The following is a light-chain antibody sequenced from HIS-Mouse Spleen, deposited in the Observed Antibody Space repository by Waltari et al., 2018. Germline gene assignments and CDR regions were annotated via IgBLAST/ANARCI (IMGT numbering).Light chain of an antibody. CDR3: CSYAGSSTFVV. V-gene: IGLV2-23*01. CDR2: EGS. Sequence: QSALTQPASVSGSPGQSITISCTGTSSDVGSYNLVSWYQQHPGKAPKRMIYEGSKRPSGVSNRCAGSKSGNTASLTISGLQAEDEADYYCCSYAGSSTFVVFGGGTKLTVL. J-gene: IGLJ2*01. CDR1: SSDVGSYNL.